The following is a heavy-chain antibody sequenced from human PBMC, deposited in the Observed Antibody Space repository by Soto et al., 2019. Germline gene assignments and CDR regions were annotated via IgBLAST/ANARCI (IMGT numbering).Heavy chain of an antibody. V-gene: IGHV1-69*08. CDR3: GGGACTSTTCPLAFDT. CDR2: IIPRLETA. D-gene: IGHD2-2*01. Sequence: QVQLVQSGAEVKKPGSSVRISCKSSGDAFNTYTFTWVRQAPGQGLEWMGRIIPRLETANHAQRLQGTVTITADTSTSTGYMELSSLRPEDTAVYYCGGGACTSTTCPLAFDTWGQGTLVTVSP. J-gene: IGHJ4*02. CDR1: GDAFNTYT.